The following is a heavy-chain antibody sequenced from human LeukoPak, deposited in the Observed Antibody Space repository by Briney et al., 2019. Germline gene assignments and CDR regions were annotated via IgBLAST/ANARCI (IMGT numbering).Heavy chain of an antibody. J-gene: IGHJ4*02. D-gene: IGHD5-24*01. CDR1: GGTFSSYA. CDR3: AFRPMATGFDY. Sequence: ASVKVSCKASGGTFSSYAISLVRQAPGQGLEWMGGIIPIFGTANYAQKFQGRVTITADESTSTAYMELSSLRSEDTAVYYCAFRPMATGFDYWGQGTLVTVSS. V-gene: IGHV1-69*13. CDR2: IIPIFGTA.